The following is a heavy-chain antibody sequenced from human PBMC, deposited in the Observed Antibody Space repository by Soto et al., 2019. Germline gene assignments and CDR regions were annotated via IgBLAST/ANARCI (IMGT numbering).Heavy chain of an antibody. D-gene: IGHD2-15*01. CDR3: ATLPPRIVVVMTDLPT. Sequence: QLRESGPGLVKPSGTLSLTCFVSGASISSTYWWSWVRQTPGKRLEWIGQIYHTGTTSYNPPLKKRVTISLDKSNNPFSLRLTSMTAADTAVYYCATLPPRIVVVMTDLPTWGQGTLVTVSS. CDR2: IYHTGTT. CDR1: GASISSTYW. V-gene: IGHV4-4*02. J-gene: IGHJ5*02.